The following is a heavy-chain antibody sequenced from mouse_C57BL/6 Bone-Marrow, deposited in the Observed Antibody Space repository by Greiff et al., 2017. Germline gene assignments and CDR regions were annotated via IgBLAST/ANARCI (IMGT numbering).Heavy chain of an antibody. CDR3: ARSFYDYYFDY. V-gene: IGHV2-6*01. J-gene: IGHJ2*01. Sequence: VKVVESGPGLVAPSQSLSITCTVSGFSLTSYGVDWVRQSPGKGLEWLGVIWGVGSTNYNSALKSRLSISKDNSKSQVFLKMNSLQTDDTAMYYCARSFYDYYFDYWGQGTTLTVSS. CDR1: GFSLTSYG. CDR2: IWGVGST. D-gene: IGHD2-3*01.